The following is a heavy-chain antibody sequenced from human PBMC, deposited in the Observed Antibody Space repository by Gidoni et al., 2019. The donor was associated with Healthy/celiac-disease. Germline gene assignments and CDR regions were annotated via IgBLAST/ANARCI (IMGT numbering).Heavy chain of an antibody. CDR3: ARVKGGFRAFDI. J-gene: IGHJ3*02. CDR1: GGSISSYY. V-gene: IGHV4-59*01. CDR2: TYYSGST. Sequence: QVQLQESGPGLLKPSETLSLTCTVSGGSISSYYWRWIRQPPGKGLEWIGYTYYSGSTNYNPSLKSRVTISVDTSKNQFSLKLSSVTAADTAVYYCARVKGGFRAFDIWGQGTMVTVSS. D-gene: IGHD3-16*01.